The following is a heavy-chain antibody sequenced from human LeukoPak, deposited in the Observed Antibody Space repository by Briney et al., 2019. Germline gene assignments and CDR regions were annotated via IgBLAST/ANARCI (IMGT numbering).Heavy chain of an antibody. CDR3: ARTPGQGMAHNFDY. D-gene: IGHD5-24*01. CDR2: INPSGGST. V-gene: IGHV1-46*01. J-gene: IGHJ4*02. Sequence: GASVKVSCKASGGTFTSYAISWVRQAPGQGLEWMGIINPSGGSTSYAQKFQGRVTMTRDTSTSTVYMELSSLRSEDTAVNYCARTPGQGMAHNFDYWGQGTLVTVSS. CDR1: GGTFTSYA.